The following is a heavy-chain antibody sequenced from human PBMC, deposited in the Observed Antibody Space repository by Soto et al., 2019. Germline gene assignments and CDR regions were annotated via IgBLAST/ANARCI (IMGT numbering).Heavy chain of an antibody. D-gene: IGHD6-6*01. CDR3: ARGSSSSPRTYYYGMDV. CDR1: GGTFSSYA. V-gene: IGHV1-69*01. CDR2: IIPISGTA. J-gene: IGHJ6*02. Sequence: QVQLVQSGAEVKKPGSSVKVSCKASGGTFSSYAISWVRQAPGQGLEWMGGIIPISGTANYAQKFQGRVTITADESTSTAYMELSSLRSEDTAVYYCARGSSSSPRTYYYGMDVWGQGTTVTVSS.